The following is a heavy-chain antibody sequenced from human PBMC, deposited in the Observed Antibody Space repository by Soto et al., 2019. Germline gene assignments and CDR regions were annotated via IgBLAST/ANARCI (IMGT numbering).Heavy chain of an antibody. V-gene: IGHV3-30-3*01. J-gene: IGHJ4*02. CDR1: GFAFNTYS. CDR2: ISYDGSNK. CDR3: AKVSPMGYFFDF. Sequence: GGSLRLSCSASGFAFNTYSMHWVRQAPGRGLEWVAVISYDGSNKFYADSVKGRFTISRDNSKNTLYLEMNSLRGEDTAVYYCAKVSPMGYFFDFWGQGTLVTVSS.